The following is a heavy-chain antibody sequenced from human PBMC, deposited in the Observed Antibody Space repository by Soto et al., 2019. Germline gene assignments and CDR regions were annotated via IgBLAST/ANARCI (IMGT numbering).Heavy chain of an antibody. Sequence: SLKISCAASGFTFSSYGMHWVRQAPGKGLEWVAVIWYDGSNKYYADSGKGRFTISRDNSKNTLYLQMNSLRAEDTAVYYCARASRYCSGGSCYFLDYWGQGTLVTVSS. CDR3: ARASRYCSGGSCYFLDY. D-gene: IGHD2-15*01. CDR1: GFTFSSYG. J-gene: IGHJ4*02. CDR2: IWYDGSNK. V-gene: IGHV3-33*01.